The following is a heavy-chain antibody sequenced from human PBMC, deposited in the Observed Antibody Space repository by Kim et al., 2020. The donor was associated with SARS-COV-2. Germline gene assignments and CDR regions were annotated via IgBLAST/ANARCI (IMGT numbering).Heavy chain of an antibody. D-gene: IGHD3-16*02. CDR3: TSPYDYVWGSYRPNGLDV. V-gene: IGHV3-49*04. CDR1: GFTFGDYV. CDR2: IRSKAYGGTT. Sequence: GGSLRLSCTVSGFTFGDYVMSWVRQAPGKGLEWVGLIRSKAYGGTTEYAASVKGRFTISRDDSKSIAYLQMNSLKTEDTAVYYCTSPYDYVWGSYRPNGLDVWGQGTTVTVSS. J-gene: IGHJ6*02.